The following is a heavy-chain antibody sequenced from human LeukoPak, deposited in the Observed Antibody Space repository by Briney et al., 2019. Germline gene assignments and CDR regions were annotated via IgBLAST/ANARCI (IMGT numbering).Heavy chain of an antibody. CDR3: AREGSRFLLYNWFDP. V-gene: IGHV4-38-2*02. CDR2: IYYSGST. CDR1: GYSISSGYY. Sequence: PSETLSLTCTVSGYSISSGYYWGWIRQPPGKGLEWIGSIYYSGSTHYNPSLKSRVTISVDTSKNQFSLKPSSVTAADTAVYYCAREGSRFLLYNWFDPWGQGTLVTVSS. J-gene: IGHJ5*02. D-gene: IGHD3-16*01.